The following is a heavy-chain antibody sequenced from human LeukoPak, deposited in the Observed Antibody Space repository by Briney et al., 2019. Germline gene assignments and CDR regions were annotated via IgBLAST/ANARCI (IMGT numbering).Heavy chain of an antibody. D-gene: IGHD5-24*01. V-gene: IGHV4-59*01. CDR1: GGSISSYY. Sequence: SETLSLTCTVSGGSISSYYWSWIRQPPGKGLEWIGYIYYSGSTNYNPSLKGRVTISVDTSKNQFSLKLSSVTAADTAVYYCARGRDGYGYFDYWGQGTLVTVSS. CDR2: IYYSGST. CDR3: ARGRDGYGYFDY. J-gene: IGHJ4*02.